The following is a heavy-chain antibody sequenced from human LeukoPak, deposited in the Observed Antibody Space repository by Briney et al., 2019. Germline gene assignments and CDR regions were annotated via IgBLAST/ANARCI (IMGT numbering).Heavy chain of an antibody. J-gene: IGHJ3*02. V-gene: IGHV3-43D*03. Sequence: GGSLRLSCPASGFTFDDYAMHWVRQAPGKGLEWVSLISWDGGSTYYADSVKGRFTISRDNSKNSLYLQMNSLRAEDTALYYCAKGTSGSYYGDAFDIWGQGTMVTVSS. D-gene: IGHD1-26*01. CDR3: AKGTSGSYYGDAFDI. CDR2: ISWDGGST. CDR1: GFTFDDYA.